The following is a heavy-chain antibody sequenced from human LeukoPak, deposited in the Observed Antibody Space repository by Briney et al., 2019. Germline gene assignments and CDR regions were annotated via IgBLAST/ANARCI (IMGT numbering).Heavy chain of an antibody. CDR3: ARVRCSSTSCYNDY. CDR2: INPNSGGT. CDR1: GYTFTGYY. V-gene: IGHV1-2*02. Sequence: ASVKVSSKASGYTFTGYYMHWVRQAPGQGLEWMGWINPNSGGTNYARKFQGRVTMTRDTSISTAFMELSRLRSDDTAVYYCARVRCSSTSCYNDYWGQGTLVTVSS. J-gene: IGHJ4*02. D-gene: IGHD2-2*02.